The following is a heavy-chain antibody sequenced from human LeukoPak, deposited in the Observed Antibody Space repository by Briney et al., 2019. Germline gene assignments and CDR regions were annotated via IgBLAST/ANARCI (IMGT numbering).Heavy chain of an antibody. J-gene: IGHJ3*02. CDR2: VTSDGGTT. D-gene: IGHD5-12*01. CDR1: GFTFSTYA. CDR3: ARGQGGYDYGAFDI. Sequence: GGSLRLSCSASGFTFSTYAMHWVRQAPGEELEYISGVTSDGGTTYHADSVKGRFTISRDNSKNTLYLQMNSLRAEDTAVYYCARGQGGYDYGAFDIWGQGTMVTVSS. V-gene: IGHV3-64*04.